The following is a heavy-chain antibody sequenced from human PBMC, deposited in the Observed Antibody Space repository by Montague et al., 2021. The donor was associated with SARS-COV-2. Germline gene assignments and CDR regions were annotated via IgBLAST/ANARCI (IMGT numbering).Heavy chain of an antibody. D-gene: IGHD3-10*01. V-gene: IGHV4-4*07. CDR1: GGSISSYY. J-gene: IGHJ6*02. CDR2: IYTSGST. Sequence: SETRSLTCTLSGGSISSYYWSWIRQPAGKGLEWIGRIYTSGSTNXNPSRQSRVTMSVVTSKNQFSLKLSSVTAADTAVYYCAREAWFGDKTSASEYYGMDVWGQGTTVTVSS. CDR3: AREAWFGDKTSASEYYGMDV.